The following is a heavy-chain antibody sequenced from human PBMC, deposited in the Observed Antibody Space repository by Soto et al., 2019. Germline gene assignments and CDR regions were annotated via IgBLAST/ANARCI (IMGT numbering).Heavy chain of an antibody. CDR2: IIPILGIE. J-gene: IGHJ4*02. V-gene: IGHV1-69*02. Sequence: QVQLVQSGAEVKKPGSSVKVSCKASGGNFSSYTISWVRQAPGQGLEWMGRIIPILGIENYAQKFQGRGTITADKSTGTAYLVLSNLRSEDMAVYYCASCGGDCYSPFDYWGQGTLVTVSS. CDR3: ASCGGDCYSPFDY. CDR1: GGNFSSYT. D-gene: IGHD2-21*02.